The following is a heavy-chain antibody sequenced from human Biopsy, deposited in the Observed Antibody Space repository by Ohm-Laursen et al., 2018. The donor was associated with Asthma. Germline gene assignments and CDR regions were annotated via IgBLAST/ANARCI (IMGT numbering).Heavy chain of an antibody. V-gene: IGHV3-30*18. J-gene: IGHJ4*02. CDR3: AKDVFPGWELRRGPDY. CDR1: GFTFSNYF. D-gene: IGHD1-26*01. CDR2: ISFDGSNK. Sequence: SLRLSCAASGFTFSNYFMHWVRQSPGKGLDWVAVISFDGSNKTYTDSVKGRFTISRDNSRKTLHLQMNSLRAEDTAVYYCAKDVFPGWELRRGPDYRGQGTLVTVST.